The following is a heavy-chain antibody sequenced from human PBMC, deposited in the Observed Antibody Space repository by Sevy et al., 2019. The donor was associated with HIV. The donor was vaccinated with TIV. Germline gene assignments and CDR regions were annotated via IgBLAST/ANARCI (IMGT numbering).Heavy chain of an antibody. J-gene: IGHJ4*02. Sequence: GGSLRLSCAASGFTFSSYWMTWVRQAPGKGLEWVANINQDGSEKYYVDSVKGRFTISRDKAKNSLFMQMNSLRVEDTAVYYCARALGTVGATTDYWGQGTLVTVSS. D-gene: IGHD1-26*01. V-gene: IGHV3-7*01. CDR1: GFTFSSYW. CDR2: INQDGSEK. CDR3: ARALGTVGATTDY.